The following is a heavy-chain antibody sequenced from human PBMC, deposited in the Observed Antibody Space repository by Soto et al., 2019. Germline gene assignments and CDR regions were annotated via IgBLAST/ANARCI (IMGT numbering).Heavy chain of an antibody. J-gene: IGHJ3*02. CDR2: IIPIFGTA. CDR1: GGTFSSYA. CDR3: ARASVDTAMVVYYAFDI. Sequence: ASVKVSCKASGGTFSSYAISWVRQAPGQGLEWMGGIIPIFGTANYAQKFQGRVTITADESTSTAYMELSSLRSKDTAVYYCARASVDTAMVVYYAFDIWGQGTMVTVSS. D-gene: IGHD5-18*01. V-gene: IGHV1-69*13.